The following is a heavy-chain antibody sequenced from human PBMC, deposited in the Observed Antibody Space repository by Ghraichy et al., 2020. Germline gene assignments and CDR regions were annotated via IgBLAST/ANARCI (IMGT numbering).Heavy chain of an antibody. CDR3: SRLNLRRDGYNQGLGY. J-gene: IGHJ4*02. CDR1: GGSISSSSYY. D-gene: IGHD5-24*01. Sequence: TLSLTCTVSGGSISSSSYYLGWIRQPPGKGLEWIGSIYYSGSTYYNPYLKSRVTISVDTYKNQFSLKLSSVTAADTAVYYCSRLNLRRDGYNQGLGYWGQGTLVTVSS. CDR2: IYYSGST. V-gene: IGHV4-39*01.